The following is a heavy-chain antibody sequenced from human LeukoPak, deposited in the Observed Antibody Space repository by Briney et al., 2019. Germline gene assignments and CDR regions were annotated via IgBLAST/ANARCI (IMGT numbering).Heavy chain of an antibody. CDR1: GGSISSSSYY. V-gene: IGHV4-39*01. CDR3: ASKGVQRSYYFDY. Sequence: SETLSLTWTVSGGSISSSSYYWGWIRQPPGKGLEWIGSIYYSGSTYYNPSLKSRVTISVDTSKNQFSLKLSSVTAADTAVYYCASKGVQRSYYFDYWGQGTLVTVSS. CDR2: IYYSGST. J-gene: IGHJ4*02. D-gene: IGHD6-13*01.